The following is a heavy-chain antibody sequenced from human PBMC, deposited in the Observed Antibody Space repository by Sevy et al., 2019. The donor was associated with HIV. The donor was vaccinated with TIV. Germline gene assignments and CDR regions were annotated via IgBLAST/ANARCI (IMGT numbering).Heavy chain of an antibody. CDR3: ARGAWGGIDY. CDR2: ISSSGSTI. J-gene: IGHJ4*02. D-gene: IGHD3-16*01. V-gene: IGHV3-48*03. Sequence: RGCLRLSCAASGFTFSTYEMNWVRQAPRKGLEWVSYISSSGSTIYYADSVKGRFTISRDSAKNSLYLQMNSLRAEDTAIYYCARGAWGGIDYWGQGTLVTVSS. CDR1: GFTFSTYE.